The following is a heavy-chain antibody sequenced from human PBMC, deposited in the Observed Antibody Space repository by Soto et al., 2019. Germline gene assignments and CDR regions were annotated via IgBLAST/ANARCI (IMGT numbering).Heavy chain of an antibody. J-gene: IGHJ4*02. D-gene: IGHD6-13*01. Sequence: EVQLVESGGGSVQPGGSLRLSCAASGITFSGNGMNWVRQAPGKGLEWVSYIASSSSTIYYADSVKGRFTISRDNAKNTLYLQINSLRVDDTAVYYCARGMGITATGRYDYWGQGILVTVSS. CDR3: ARGMGITATGRYDY. V-gene: IGHV3-48*01. CDR1: GITFSGNG. CDR2: IASSSSTI.